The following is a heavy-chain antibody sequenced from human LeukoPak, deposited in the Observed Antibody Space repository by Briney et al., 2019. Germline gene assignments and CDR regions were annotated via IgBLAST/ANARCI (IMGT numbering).Heavy chain of an antibody. V-gene: IGHV4-34*01. Sequence: SETLSLTCAVYGGSFSGFYWNWIRQPPGKELEWIGEIDHSGSTNYNPSLKSRVTISVDRANNQFSLKLSSVTAADTAFYCARGRKGGSALWGQGTLVTVSS. D-gene: IGHD3-10*01. CDR1: GGSFSGFY. CDR2: IDHSGST. J-gene: IGHJ4*02. CDR3: ARGRKGGSAL.